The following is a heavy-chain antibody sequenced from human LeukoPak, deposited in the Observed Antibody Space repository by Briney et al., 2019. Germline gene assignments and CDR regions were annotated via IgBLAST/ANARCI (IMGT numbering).Heavy chain of an antibody. V-gene: IGHV4-31*03. CDR2: IYYSGST. J-gene: IGHJ3*02. Sequence: SQTLSLTCTVSGGSISSGGYYWSWIRQHPGKGLEWIGYIYYSGSTYYNPSLKGRVTISVDTSKNQFSLKLSSVTAADTAVYYCASHYYDSSGYYYYAFDIWGQGIMVTVSS. D-gene: IGHD3-22*01. CDR3: ASHYYDSSGYYYYAFDI. CDR1: GGSISSGGYY.